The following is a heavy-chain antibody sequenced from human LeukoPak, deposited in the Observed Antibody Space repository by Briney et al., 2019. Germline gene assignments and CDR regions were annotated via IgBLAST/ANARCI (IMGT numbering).Heavy chain of an antibody. J-gene: IGHJ5*02. CDR2: IYTSGST. V-gene: IGHV4-4*07. CDR1: GGSISSYY. D-gene: IGHD2-2*01. CDR3: ARDREYQLLWFWFDP. Sequence: SETLSLTCTVSGGSISSYYWSWIRQPAGKGLEWIGRIYTSGSTNYNPSLKSRVTMSVDTSKNQFSLKLSSVTAADTAVYYCARDREYQLLWFWFDPWGQGTLVTVSS.